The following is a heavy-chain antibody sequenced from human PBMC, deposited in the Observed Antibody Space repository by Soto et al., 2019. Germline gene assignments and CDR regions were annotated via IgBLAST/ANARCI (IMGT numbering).Heavy chain of an antibody. J-gene: IGHJ4*02. V-gene: IGHV4-39*02. CDR2: IHYSGST. Sequence: SETLSLTCTVSGDSIGTTHSYWAWIRQSPGKGLEWIGNIHYSGSTYYMPSLRSRVTLSVDTSKNQFSLRLTSVTAEDTAVYYCAKDPGEWLVLYYWGQGTLVTVSS. D-gene: IGHD6-19*01. CDR1: GDSIGTTHSY. CDR3: AKDPGEWLVLYY.